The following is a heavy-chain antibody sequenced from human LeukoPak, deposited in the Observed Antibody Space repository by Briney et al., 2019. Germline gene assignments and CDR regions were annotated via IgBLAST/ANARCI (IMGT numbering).Heavy chain of an antibody. CDR3: AREHDIWAGFGFDH. Sequence: GASVRVSCKASGYTFTSYAIQWVRQAPGQKLEWMGWINAGNGNTKYSQKFQGRVTITGDTSASTAYMELSSLRSEDTAVYYCAREHDIWAGFGFDHWGQGTLVTVSS. CDR2: INAGNGNT. CDR1: GYTFTSYA. D-gene: IGHD3-9*01. J-gene: IGHJ4*02. V-gene: IGHV1-3*01.